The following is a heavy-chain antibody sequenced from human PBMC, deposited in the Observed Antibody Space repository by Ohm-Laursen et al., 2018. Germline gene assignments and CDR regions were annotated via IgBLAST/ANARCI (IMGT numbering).Heavy chain of an antibody. CDR2: IDDNGNT. D-gene: IGHD1-26*01. Sequence: SETLSLTCTVSGDSISGRYWSWIRQPPGKGLEWIGNIDDNGNTNYNPSLQSRVTISINTSKNQFSLQLRFVTAADTAVYHCARAPNLYYFDYWGQGTLVTVSS. CDR3: ARAPNLYYFDY. J-gene: IGHJ4*02. V-gene: IGHV4-59*08. CDR1: GDSISGRY.